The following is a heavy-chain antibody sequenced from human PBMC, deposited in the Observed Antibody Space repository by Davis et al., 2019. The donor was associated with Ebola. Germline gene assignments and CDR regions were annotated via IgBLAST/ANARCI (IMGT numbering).Heavy chain of an antibody. J-gene: IGHJ6*02. V-gene: IGHV4-4*02. CDR3: ARVQRFYGMDV. D-gene: IGHD6-25*01. Sequence: MPSETLSLTCAVSGGSISSGGYSWSWVRQPPGKGLEWIGEIYHSGSTNYNPSLKSRVTISVDKSKNQFSLKLSSVTAADTAVYYCARVQRFYGMDVWGQGTTVTVSS. CDR2: IYHSGST. CDR1: GGSISSGGYS.